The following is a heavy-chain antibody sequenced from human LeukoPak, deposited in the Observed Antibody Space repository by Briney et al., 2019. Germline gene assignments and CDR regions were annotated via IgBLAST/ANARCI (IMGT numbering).Heavy chain of an antibody. D-gene: IGHD6-13*01. V-gene: IGHV4-31*03. CDR3: ARARSAAGNFDY. J-gene: IGHJ4*02. CDR1: GGSISSGGYY. CDR2: IYYSGST. Sequence: SETLSLTCTVSGGSISSGGYYWSWIRQHPGKGLEWIGYIYYSGSTYYNPSLKSRVTISADTSNNQFSLKLISVTTADTAVYYCARARSAAGNFDYWGQGTLVTVSS.